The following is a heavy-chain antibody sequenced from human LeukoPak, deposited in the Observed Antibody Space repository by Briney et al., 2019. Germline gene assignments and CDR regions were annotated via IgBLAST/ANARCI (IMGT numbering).Heavy chain of an antibody. Sequence: GASVKVSCKASGYTFTSYYMHWVRQAPGQGLEWMGVINPSGGSTSYAQKFQGRVTMTRDTSTSTVYMELSSLRSEDTAVYYCASTEKRTYYYDSSGYYVYWGQGTLVTVSS. CDR3: ASTEKRTYYYDSSGYYVY. J-gene: IGHJ4*02. V-gene: IGHV1-46*01. CDR2: INPSGGST. D-gene: IGHD3-22*01. CDR1: GYTFTSYY.